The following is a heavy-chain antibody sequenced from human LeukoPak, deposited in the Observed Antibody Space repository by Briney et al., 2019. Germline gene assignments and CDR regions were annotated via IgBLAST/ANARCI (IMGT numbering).Heavy chain of an antibody. CDR2: IYYSGST. D-gene: IGHD3-10*01. CDR3: ASTSSGSYYV. J-gene: IGHJ4*02. Sequence: SETLSLTCTVSGGSISSGDYYWSWIRQPPGKGLEWIGYIYYSGSTNYNPSLKSRVTISVDTSKNQFSLKLSSVTAADTAVYYCASTSSGSYYVWGQGTLVTVSS. CDR1: GGSISSGDYY. V-gene: IGHV4-61*08.